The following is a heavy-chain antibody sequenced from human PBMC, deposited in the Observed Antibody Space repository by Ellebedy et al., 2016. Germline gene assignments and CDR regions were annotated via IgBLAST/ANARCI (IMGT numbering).Heavy chain of an antibody. CDR2: INPSGGST. Sequence: ASVKVSCXASGYTFTSYYMHWVRQAPGQGLEWMGIINPSGGSTSYAQKFQGRVTMTRDTSTSTVYMELSSLRSEDTAVYYCARDLRKHFDWFLDYYGMDVWGQGTTVTVSS. V-gene: IGHV1-46*01. CDR1: GYTFTSYY. CDR3: ARDLRKHFDWFLDYYGMDV. D-gene: IGHD3-9*01. J-gene: IGHJ6*02.